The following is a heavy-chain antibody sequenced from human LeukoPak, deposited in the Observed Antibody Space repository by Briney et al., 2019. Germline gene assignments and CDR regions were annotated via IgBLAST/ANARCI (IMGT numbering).Heavy chain of an antibody. V-gene: IGHV5-51*01. CDR3: ARHDSSSWYGV. J-gene: IGHJ4*02. CDR1: GYSFTSHW. CDR2: VYPGDSDT. D-gene: IGHD6-13*01. Sequence: GGSLKISCKGSGYSFTSHWIGWVRQMPGKGLEWMGLVYPGDSDTRYSPSCQGQVPISADKSISTAYLQWSSLKTSDTAMYYCARHDSSSWYGVWGQGTLVTVSS.